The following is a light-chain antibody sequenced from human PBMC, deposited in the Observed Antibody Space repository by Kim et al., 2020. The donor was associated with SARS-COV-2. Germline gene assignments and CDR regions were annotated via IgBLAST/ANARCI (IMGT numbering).Light chain of an antibody. Sequence: EIVLTQAPGTLSLSPGERATLSCRASQSLSSSYLAWYQQNPGQAPRLLIYGTSNRATGTPDRFSGSGSGTDFTLTISRLEPEDFAVYYCQQSGTSPYSFGQGTKLEI. CDR2: GTS. CDR3: QQSGTSPYS. J-gene: IGKJ2*03. V-gene: IGKV3-20*01. CDR1: QSLSSSY.